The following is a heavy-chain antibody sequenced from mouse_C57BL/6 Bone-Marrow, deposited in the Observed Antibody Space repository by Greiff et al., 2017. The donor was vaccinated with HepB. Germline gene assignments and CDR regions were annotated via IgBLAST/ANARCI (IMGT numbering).Heavy chain of an antibody. CDR3: AREGDYDYDVGWFAY. D-gene: IGHD2-4*01. Sequence: EVKLVESGGGLVKPGGSLKLSCAASGFTFSSYAMSWVRQTPEKRLEWVATISDGGSYTYYPDKVKGRFTISRDNAKNNLYLQMSHLKSEDTAMYYCAREGDYDYDVGWFAYWGQGTRVTVSA. CDR2: ISDGGSYT. V-gene: IGHV5-4*01. J-gene: IGHJ3*01. CDR1: GFTFSSYA.